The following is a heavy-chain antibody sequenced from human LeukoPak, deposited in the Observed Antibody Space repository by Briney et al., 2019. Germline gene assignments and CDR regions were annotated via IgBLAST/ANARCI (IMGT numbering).Heavy chain of an antibody. CDR1: GGSIRSSSYY. CDR3: ARKAVRGYSAYDSSVWRRGRRNAFDI. D-gene: IGHD5-12*01. CDR2: IYYSGST. V-gene: IGHV4-39*07. Sequence: PSETLSLTCTVSGGSIRSSSYYWGWIRQPPGKGLEWIGNIYYSGSTNYNPSLKSRITISVDTSKNQFSLKLSSVTAADTAVYYCARKAVRGYSAYDSSVWRRGRRNAFDIWGQGTMVTVSS. J-gene: IGHJ3*02.